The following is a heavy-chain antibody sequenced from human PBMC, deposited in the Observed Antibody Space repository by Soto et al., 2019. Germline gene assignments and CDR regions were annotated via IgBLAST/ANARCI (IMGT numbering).Heavy chain of an antibody. V-gene: IGHV3-74*01. J-gene: IGHJ4*02. Sequence: EVQLVESGGGLVQPRGSLRLSCAASGFPFGGHWMYWVRQAPGKGLVWVSRMNPDGTFASYADSVKGRFFTSRDNAKNTLYLQMNSLRDEDTAVYYCAKDYSSVPDYWGQGTLVTVSS. CDR1: GFPFGGHW. CDR2: MNPDGTFA. CDR3: AKDYSSVPDY. D-gene: IGHD3-10*01.